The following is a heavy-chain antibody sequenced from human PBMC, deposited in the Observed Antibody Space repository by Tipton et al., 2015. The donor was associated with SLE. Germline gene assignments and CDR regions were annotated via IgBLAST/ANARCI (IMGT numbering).Heavy chain of an antibody. CDR2: ISSSGTTI. J-gene: IGHJ4*02. CDR1: GFTFSSYE. V-gene: IGHV3-48*03. D-gene: IGHD6-13*01. Sequence: GSLRLSCAASGFTFSSYEMNWVRQAPGKGLGWISYISSSGTTIYYADSVKGRFTISRDNAKNSVYLQMNSLTAEDTAVYYCANTIAGPYYFDYWGQGTLVTVSS. CDR3: ANTIAGPYYFDY.